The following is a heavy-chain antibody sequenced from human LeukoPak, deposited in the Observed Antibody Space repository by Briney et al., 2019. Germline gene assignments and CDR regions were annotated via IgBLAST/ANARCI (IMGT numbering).Heavy chain of an antibody. CDR1: GFTFSSYA. V-gene: IGHV3-23*01. D-gene: IGHD2-21*02. Sequence: GGSLRLSCAASGFTFSSYAMSWVRQAPGKGLEWVSAISGSGGSTYYADSVKGRFTISRDNSKNTLYLQMNSLRAEDTAVYYCARDPYCGGDCYSYWYFDLWGRDTLVTVSS. J-gene: IGHJ2*01. CDR3: ARDPYCGGDCYSYWYFDL. CDR2: ISGSGGST.